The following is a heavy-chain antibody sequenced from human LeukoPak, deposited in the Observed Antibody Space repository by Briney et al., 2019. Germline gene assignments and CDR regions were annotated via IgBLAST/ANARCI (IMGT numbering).Heavy chain of an antibody. V-gene: IGHV7-4-1*02. CDR1: GYTFTSYA. Sequence: ASVKASCKASGYTFTSYAMNWVRQAPGQGLEWMGWINTNTGNPTYAQGFTGRFVFSLDTSVSTAYLQISSLKAEDTAVYYCARNRQNFRDGYKDFDYWGQGTLVTVSS. CDR3: ARNRQNFRDGYKDFDY. CDR2: INTNTGNP. J-gene: IGHJ4*02. D-gene: IGHD5-24*01.